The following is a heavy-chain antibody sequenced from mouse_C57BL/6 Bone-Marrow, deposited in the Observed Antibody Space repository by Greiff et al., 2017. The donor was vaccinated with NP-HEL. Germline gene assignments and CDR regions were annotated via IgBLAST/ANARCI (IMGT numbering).Heavy chain of an antibody. CDR2: IDPSDSYT. V-gene: IGHV1-50*01. CDR3: ASRPPIYYYGSSPYY. D-gene: IGHD1-1*01. CDR1: GYTFTSYW. Sequence: QVQLKQSGAELVKPGASVKLSCKASGYTFTSYWMQWVKQRPGQGLEWIGEIDPSDSYTNYNQKFKGKATLTVDTSSSTAYMQLSSLTSEDSAVYYCASRPPIYYYGSSPYYWGQGTTLTVSS. J-gene: IGHJ2*01.